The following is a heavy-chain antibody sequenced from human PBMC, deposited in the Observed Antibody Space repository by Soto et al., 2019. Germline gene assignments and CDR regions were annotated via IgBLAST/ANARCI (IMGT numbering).Heavy chain of an antibody. D-gene: IGHD2-2*01. CDR1: GDSISSGDNS. J-gene: IGHJ5*02. V-gene: IGHV4-30-2*01. CDR3: ARGLGYCSTTTCSEDWFDP. Sequence: SETLSLTCTVSGDSISSGDNSWSWIRQPPGQGLEWIGYIFRSGSSFSNPSLRSRVTLSVDTSKNQFSLSLSTVTAADTALYYCARGLGYCSTTTCSEDWFDPWGQGTLLTVSS. CDR2: IFRSGSS.